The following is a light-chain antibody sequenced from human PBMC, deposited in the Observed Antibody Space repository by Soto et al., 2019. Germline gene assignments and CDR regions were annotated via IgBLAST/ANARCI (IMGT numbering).Light chain of an antibody. CDR3: QQYKSVSLLT. J-gene: IGKJ4*01. V-gene: IGKV1-5*03. Sequence: DIQMTQSPSTLSASVGDRVTITCRASQSISTWLAWYQQKPGKAPKLLIYKASNLESGVPSRFSGSGSGTEFTLTISSLQPDDFATYYCQQYKSVSLLTFGGGTRWIS. CDR2: KAS. CDR1: QSISTW.